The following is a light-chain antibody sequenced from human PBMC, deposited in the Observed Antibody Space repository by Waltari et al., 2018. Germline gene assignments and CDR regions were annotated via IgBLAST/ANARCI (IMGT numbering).Light chain of an antibody. V-gene: IGLV3-19*01. CDR2: GNN. J-gene: IGLJ2*01. CDR3: HSRDASGVGGS. Sequence: SSELTQDPTVSVAMGQTVRITCQGDSLRSYYASWYQQRPGQAPILVFSGNNNRPSGVPDPFAGSSSDNTAVLTITGAQAEDEASYYCHSRDASGVGGSFGGGTKLTVL. CDR1: SLRSYY.